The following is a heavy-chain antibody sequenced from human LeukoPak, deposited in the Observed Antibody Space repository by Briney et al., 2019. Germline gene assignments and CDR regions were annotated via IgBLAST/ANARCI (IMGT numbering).Heavy chain of an antibody. V-gene: IGHV4-59*01. CDR3: ARTSGYHQNFDY. D-gene: IGHD3-22*01. CDR2: IYYSGST. J-gene: IGHJ4*02. Sequence: SETLSLTCTVSGGSISSYYWSWIRQPPGKGLEWIGYIYYSGSTNYNPSLKSRVTISVDTSKNQFSLKLSSVTAADTAVYYCARTSGYHQNFDYWGQGTLVTVSS. CDR1: GGSISSYY.